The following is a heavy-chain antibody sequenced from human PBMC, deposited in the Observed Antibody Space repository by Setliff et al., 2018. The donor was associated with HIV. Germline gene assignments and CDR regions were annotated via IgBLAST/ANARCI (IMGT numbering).Heavy chain of an antibody. CDR3: ARDRGYSTYEY. D-gene: IGHD2-8*01. CDR1: GFIFSDYW. J-gene: IGHJ4*02. V-gene: IGHV3-7*01. CDR2: MNQDGTEI. Sequence: GGSLRLSCVTSGFIFSDYWMAWVRQAPGKGLEWVANMNQDGTEINYVDSVKGRFSISRDDARKSLYLQMNSLRVDDTGLYYCARDRGYSTYEYWGQGTLVTVSS.